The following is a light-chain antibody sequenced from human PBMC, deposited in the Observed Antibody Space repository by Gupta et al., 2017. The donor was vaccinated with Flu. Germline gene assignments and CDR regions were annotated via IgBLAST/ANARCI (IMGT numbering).Light chain of an antibody. J-gene: IGLJ3*02. V-gene: IGLV10-54*04. CDR1: SNNVGDQG. Sequence: QAGLTQPPSVSKGLRQTATLTCTGNSNNVGDQGATWLQQHQGHPPKLLSYRNNNRPSGISERFSASRSGDTASLTITGLQPEDEADYYCSAWDNSLTTQLFGGGTKLTVL. CDR3: SAWDNSLTTQL. CDR2: RNN.